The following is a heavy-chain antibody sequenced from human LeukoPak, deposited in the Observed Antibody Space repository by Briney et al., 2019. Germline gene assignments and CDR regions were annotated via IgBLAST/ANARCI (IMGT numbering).Heavy chain of an antibody. D-gene: IGHD4-17*01. CDR2: INHSGST. J-gene: IGHJ4*02. V-gene: IGHV4-34*01. CDR1: GGSFSGYY. Sequence: SETLSHTCAVYGGSFSGYYWSWIRQPPGKGLEWIGEINHSGSTNYNPSLKSRVTISVDTSKNQFSLKLSSVTAADTAVYYCASGGTVTTLDYWGQGTLVTVSS. CDR3: ASGGTVTTLDY.